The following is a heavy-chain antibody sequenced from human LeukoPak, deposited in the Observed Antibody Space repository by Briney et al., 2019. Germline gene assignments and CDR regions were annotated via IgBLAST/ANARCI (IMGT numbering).Heavy chain of an antibody. J-gene: IGHJ5*02. Sequence: PGGSLRLSCAASGFTFSGSSIHWVRQSSGKGLEWVGQIDKKDKGYATATAYAASVKGRFTISRDDSINTAYLQMKSLKTEDTALYYCTRDSGTYNCFDPWGQGTLVTVSS. CDR1: GFTFSGSS. CDR3: TRDSGTYNCFDP. V-gene: IGHV3-73*01. CDR2: IDKKDKGYATAT. D-gene: IGHD1-26*01.